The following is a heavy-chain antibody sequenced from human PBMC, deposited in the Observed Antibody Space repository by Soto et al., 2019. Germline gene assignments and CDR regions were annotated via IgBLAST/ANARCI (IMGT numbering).Heavy chain of an antibody. CDR2: ISVYNGNT. CDR1: GYTFTNYA. Sequence: ASVKVSCKASGYTFTNYAISCMRQAPGQGLEWVGWISVYNGNTKYAENLQGRVTVTTDTSTTTVYMELRSLRSDDTAVYYCAREGAGLYYYYYGMDVWGQGTTVTVSS. J-gene: IGHJ6*02. CDR3: AREGAGLYYYYYGMDV. D-gene: IGHD6-19*01. V-gene: IGHV1-18*01.